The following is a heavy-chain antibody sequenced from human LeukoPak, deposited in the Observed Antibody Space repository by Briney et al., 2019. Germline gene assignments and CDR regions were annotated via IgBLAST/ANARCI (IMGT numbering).Heavy chain of an antibody. Sequence: SVKVSCKPSGGTFSSYAISWVRQAPGQGLEWMGRIITILVVANYAQKFQGRVTITADKSTSTAYMELSSLRSEDPAVYYCARDVLETFYGSASYYGRAFDYWGQGTLVTVSS. CDR3: ARDVLETFYGSASYYGRAFDY. D-gene: IGHD3-10*01. CDR1: GGTFSSYA. CDR2: IITILVVA. J-gene: IGHJ4*02. V-gene: IGHV1-69*04.